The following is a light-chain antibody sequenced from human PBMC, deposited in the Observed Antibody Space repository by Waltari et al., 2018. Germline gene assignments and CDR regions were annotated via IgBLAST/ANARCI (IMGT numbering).Light chain of an antibody. CDR3: ASYTSSSTI. J-gene: IGLJ2*01. CDR1: SSDVGSYNY. V-gene: IGLV2-14*01. Sequence: QSALTQPASVSGSPGQSITISCTGTSSDVGSYNYVSWYQQPPAKAPKLMISEVSKRPSGVSNRFSGSKSGNTASLTISGLQAEDEADYYCASYTSSSTIFGGGTNLTVL. CDR2: EVS.